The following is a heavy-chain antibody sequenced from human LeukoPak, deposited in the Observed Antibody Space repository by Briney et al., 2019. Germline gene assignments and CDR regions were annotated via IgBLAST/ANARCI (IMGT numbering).Heavy chain of an antibody. Sequence: GASVKVSFKASGGTFSSYAISWVRQAPGQGLEWMGGIIPIFGTANYAQKFQGRVTITADESTSTAYMELSSLRSEDTAVYYCARIWGLHYYDSSGGTRWFDPWGQGTLVTVSS. CDR1: GGTFSSYA. J-gene: IGHJ5*02. CDR3: ARIWGLHYYDSSGGTRWFDP. V-gene: IGHV1-69*13. CDR2: IIPIFGTA. D-gene: IGHD3-22*01.